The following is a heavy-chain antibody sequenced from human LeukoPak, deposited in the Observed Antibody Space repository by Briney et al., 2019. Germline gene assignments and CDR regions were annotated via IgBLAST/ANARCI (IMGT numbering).Heavy chain of an antibody. D-gene: IGHD6-19*01. V-gene: IGHV4-39*01. CDR1: GGSLSSSNYY. J-gene: IGHJ4*02. CDR2: VYYSGTT. Sequence: SETLSLTCTVSGGSLSSSNYYWGWARQPPGKGLEWIGSVYYSGTTHYNPSLKSRVTISVDTSKKQFSLKLTSVTAADTAVYYCARQLLIAVSDFWGQGTLVTVSS. CDR3: ARQLLIAVSDF.